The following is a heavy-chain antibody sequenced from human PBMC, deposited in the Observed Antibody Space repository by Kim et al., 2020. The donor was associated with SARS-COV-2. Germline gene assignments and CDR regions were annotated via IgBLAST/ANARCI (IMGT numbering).Heavy chain of an antibody. CDR3: ARGGGVATIVDY. V-gene: IGHV4-59*01. Sequence: SETLSLTCTVSGGSISSYYWSWIRQPPGKGLEWIGYIYYSGSTNYNPSLKSRVTISVDTSKNQFSLKLSSVTAADTAVYYCARGGGVATIVDYWGQGTLVTVSS. CDR2: IYYSGST. CDR1: GGSISSYY. J-gene: IGHJ4*02. D-gene: IGHD5-12*01.